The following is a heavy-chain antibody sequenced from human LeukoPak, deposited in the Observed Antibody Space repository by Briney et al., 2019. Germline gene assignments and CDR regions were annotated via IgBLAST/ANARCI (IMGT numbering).Heavy chain of an antibody. D-gene: IGHD6-13*01. CDR2: IRYDGSNK. V-gene: IGHV3-30*02. CDR3: AKGERAAAGTSGRFDP. Sequence: GGSLRLSCAACGFTFSSYGMHWVRQAPGKGLEWVAFIRYDGSNKYYADSVKGRFTISRDNSKNTLYLQMNSLRAEDTAVYYCAKGERAAAGTSGRFDPWGQGTLVTVSS. CDR1: GFTFSSYG. J-gene: IGHJ5*02.